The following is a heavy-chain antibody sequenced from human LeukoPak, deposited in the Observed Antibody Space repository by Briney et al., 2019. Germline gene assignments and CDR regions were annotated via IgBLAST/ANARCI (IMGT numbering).Heavy chain of an antibody. J-gene: IGHJ4*02. D-gene: IGHD3-16*02. V-gene: IGHV3-23*01. Sequence: PGGSLRLSCAASGFTFSSYAMSWVRQAPGKGLEWVSAISGSGGNTYYADSVEGRFTISRDNSKNTLYLQMNSLRAEDTAVYYCAKDRGDYDYVWVRYRPYFDYWGQGTLVTVSS. CDR3: AKDRGDYDYVWVRYRPYFDY. CDR1: GFTFSSYA. CDR2: ISGSGGNT.